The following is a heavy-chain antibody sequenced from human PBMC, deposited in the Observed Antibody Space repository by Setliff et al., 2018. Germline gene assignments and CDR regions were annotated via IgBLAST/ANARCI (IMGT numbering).Heavy chain of an antibody. CDR1: GFTFSSYA. CDR2: ISGSGGST. CDR3: ASVVEDYYDSSGYFLPSYYFDY. J-gene: IGHJ4*02. V-gene: IGHV3-23*01. Sequence: LRLSCAASGFTFSSYAMSWVRQAPGKGLEWVSAISGSGGSTYYADSVKGRFTISRDNSKNTLYLQMNSLRAADTAVYYCASVVEDYYDSSGYFLPSYYFDYWGQGTLVTVSS. D-gene: IGHD3-22*01.